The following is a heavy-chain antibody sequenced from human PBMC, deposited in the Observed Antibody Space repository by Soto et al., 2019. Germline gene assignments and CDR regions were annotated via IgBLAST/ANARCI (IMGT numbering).Heavy chain of an antibody. J-gene: IGHJ6*02. CDR3: ARGGYYDSSGSRNYYYYGMNV. Sequence: ASVTDSCKASGYTFTGYDIGCVRPAPGQGLEWLGWISAYDGNTKYAQILQGRVSLTTDTSTNTAYMELRSLRSDDTAMYFCARGGYYDSSGSRNYYYYGMNVWGQGTTVTVSS. V-gene: IGHV1-18*01. D-gene: IGHD3-22*01. CDR1: GYTFTGYD. CDR2: ISAYDGNT.